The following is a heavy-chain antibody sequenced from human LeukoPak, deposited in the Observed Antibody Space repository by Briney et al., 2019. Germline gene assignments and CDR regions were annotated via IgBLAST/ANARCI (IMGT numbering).Heavy chain of an antibody. V-gene: IGHV3-15*01. D-gene: IGHD2-21*02. J-gene: IGHJ4*02. Sequence: GGSLRLSCAASGFTFSNAWMSWVRQAPGKGLEWVGRIKSKTDGGTTDYAAPVKGRFTISRDDSKNTLYLQMNSLKTEDTAVYYCTTEREGDLVFDYWGREPWSPSPQ. CDR1: GFTFSNAW. CDR2: IKSKTDGGTT. CDR3: TTEREGDLVFDY.